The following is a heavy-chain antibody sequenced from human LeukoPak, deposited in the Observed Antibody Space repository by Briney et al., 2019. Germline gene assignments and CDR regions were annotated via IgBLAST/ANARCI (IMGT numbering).Heavy chain of an antibody. J-gene: IGHJ5*02. CDR2: INHSGST. D-gene: IGHD2-8*01. CDR1: GGSFSGYY. CDR3: ARRGKSPTMVLFDP. Sequence: SETLSLTCAVYGGSFSGYYWSWIRQPPGKGLEWIGEINHSGSTNYNPSLKSRVTISVDTSKNQFSLKLSSVTAADTAVYYCARRGKSPTMVLFDPWGQGTPVTVSS. V-gene: IGHV4-34*01.